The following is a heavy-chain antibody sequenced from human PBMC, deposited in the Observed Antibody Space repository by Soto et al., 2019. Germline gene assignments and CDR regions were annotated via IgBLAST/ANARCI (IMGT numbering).Heavy chain of an antibody. Sequence: TGGSLELSLAASGFTFSSFAMTWVRQAPGKGLEWVSAISGSGSGTYYADSVKGRFTISRDNSKNTLFLQMNSLRAEDTAVYYCAKDSPYSASYKEAGFDIWGQGTLVTVSS. D-gene: IGHD1-26*01. CDR2: ISGSGSGT. CDR1: GFTFSSFA. V-gene: IGHV3-23*01. CDR3: AKDSPYSASYKEAGFDI. J-gene: IGHJ3*02.